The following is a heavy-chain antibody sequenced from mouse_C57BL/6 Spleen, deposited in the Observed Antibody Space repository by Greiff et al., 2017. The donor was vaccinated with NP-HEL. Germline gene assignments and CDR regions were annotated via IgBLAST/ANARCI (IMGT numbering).Heavy chain of an antibody. V-gene: IGHV1-64*01. Sequence: VQQQQPGAELVKPGASVKLSCKASGYTFTSYWMHWVKQRPGQGLEWIGMIHPNSGSTNYNEKFKSKATLTVDKSSSTAYMQLSSLTSEDSAVYYCARWGTMVTSSFDYWGQGTTLTVSS. J-gene: IGHJ2*01. CDR1: GYTFTSYW. CDR3: ARWGTMVTSSFDY. D-gene: IGHD2-2*01. CDR2: IHPNSGST.